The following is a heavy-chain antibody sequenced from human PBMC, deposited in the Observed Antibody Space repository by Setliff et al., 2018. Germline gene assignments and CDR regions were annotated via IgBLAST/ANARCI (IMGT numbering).Heavy chain of an antibody. J-gene: IGHJ4*02. CDR3: ARHFRSSKVQFLEYLTDYYFDS. Sequence: SETLSLTCTVSGDSISSSSFYWAWIRQPPGKGLEWIGSIYYSGSTYYNRSLTSRVTISVDTSNNQFSLDLRSVTAADTAIYYCARHFRSSKVQFLEYLTDYYFDSWGQGTLVTVSS. CDR2: IYYSGST. CDR1: GDSISSSSFY. V-gene: IGHV4-39*01. D-gene: IGHD3-3*01.